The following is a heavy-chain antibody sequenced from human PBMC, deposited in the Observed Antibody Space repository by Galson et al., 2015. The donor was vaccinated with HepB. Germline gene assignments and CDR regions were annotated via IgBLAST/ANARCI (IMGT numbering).Heavy chain of an antibody. D-gene: IGHD2-15*01. V-gene: IGHV3-30*04. CDR2: ISYDGSNK. CDR1: GFTFSSYA. J-gene: IGHJ3*02. CDR3: AREWGRAARNAFDI. Sequence: SLRLSCAASGFTFSSYAMHWVRQAPGKGLEWVAVISYDGSNKYYADSVKGRFTISRDNSKNTLYLQMNSLRAEDTAVYYCAREWGRAARNAFDIWGQGTMVTVSS.